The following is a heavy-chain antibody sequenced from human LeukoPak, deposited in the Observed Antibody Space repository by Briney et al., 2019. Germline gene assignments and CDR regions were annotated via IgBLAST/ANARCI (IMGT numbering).Heavy chain of an antibody. Sequence: ASVKVSCKASGYTFTSYGISWVRQALGKGLEWMEWISAYNGNTNYAQKLQGRVTMTTDTSTSTAYMELRSLRSDDTAVYYCARTALQLLYYYYGMDVWGQGTTVTVSS. J-gene: IGHJ6*02. CDR1: GYTFTSYG. CDR3: ARTALQLLYYYYGMDV. V-gene: IGHV1-18*01. CDR2: ISAYNGNT. D-gene: IGHD5-24*01.